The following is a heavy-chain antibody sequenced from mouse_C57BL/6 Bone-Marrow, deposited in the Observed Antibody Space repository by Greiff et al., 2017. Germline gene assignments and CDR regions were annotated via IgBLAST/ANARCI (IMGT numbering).Heavy chain of an antibody. V-gene: IGHV2-2*01. CDR2: IWSGGST. CDR3: ARDPFDY. J-gene: IGHJ2*01. Sequence: QVQLKQSGPGLVQPSQSLSITCTVSGFSLTSYGVHWVRQSPGKGLEWLGVIWSGGSTDNNAAFISGLSISKDNPKCQVFFRMNRQQADDKAIYYGARDPFDYWGQGTTLTVSS. CDR1: GFSLTSYG.